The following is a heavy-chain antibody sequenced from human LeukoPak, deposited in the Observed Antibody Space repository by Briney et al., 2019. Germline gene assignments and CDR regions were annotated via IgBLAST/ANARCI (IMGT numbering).Heavy chain of an antibody. D-gene: IGHD1-26*01. V-gene: IGHV4-59*01. Sequence: PSETLSLTCTVSGGSISSYYWSWVRQPPGKGLEWIGYIYYSGSTNYNPSLKSRVTISVDTSKNQFSLNLSSVTAADTAVYYCARAVVGAHFDYWGQGTLVTVSS. J-gene: IGHJ4*02. CDR3: ARAVVGAHFDY. CDR1: GGSISSYY. CDR2: IYYSGST.